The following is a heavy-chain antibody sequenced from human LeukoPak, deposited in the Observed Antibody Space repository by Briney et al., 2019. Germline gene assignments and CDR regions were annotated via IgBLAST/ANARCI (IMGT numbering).Heavy chain of an antibody. D-gene: IGHD1-26*01. CDR3: AKVLDSGSFPDY. V-gene: IGHV3-23*01. J-gene: IGHJ4*02. Sequence: GSLRLSCAASGFTFSRYAMLWVRQSPGKGLEWVSAIGGSDGTTYYADSVKGRCIISRDNYKNILYLQMNSLRVEDTAIYYCAKVLDSGSFPDYWGQGTLATVSS. CDR1: GFTFSRYA. CDR2: IGGSDGTT.